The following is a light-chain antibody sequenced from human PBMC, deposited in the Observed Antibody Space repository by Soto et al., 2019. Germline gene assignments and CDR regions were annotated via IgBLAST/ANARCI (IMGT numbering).Light chain of an antibody. CDR1: SSNIGSNT. CDR2: SNN. CDR3: AAWVDSLNGLYV. Sequence: QPVLTQPPSASGTPGQRVTISCSGSSSNIGSNTVNWYQQLPGTAPKLLIYSNNQRPSGVPDRFSGSKSGTSASLAISGLQSEDEADYYCAAWVDSLNGLYVFGTGTKVTVL. V-gene: IGLV1-44*01. J-gene: IGLJ1*01.